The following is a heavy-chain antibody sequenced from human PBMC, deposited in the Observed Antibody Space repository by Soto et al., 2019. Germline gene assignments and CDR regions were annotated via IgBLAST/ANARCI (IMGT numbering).Heavy chain of an antibody. Sequence: SETLSLTCSVSGGSINSYWWSWIRRPAGKGLEWIGRVYSSGTTDYNPSLNSRATMSVETSKNQFSLKLSSVTAADTAVYYCARDIGSYAYGEGYWGQGIQVTVSS. V-gene: IGHV4-4*07. CDR3: ARDIGSYAYGEGY. D-gene: IGHD3-10*01. J-gene: IGHJ4*02. CDR2: VYSSGTT. CDR1: GGSINSYW.